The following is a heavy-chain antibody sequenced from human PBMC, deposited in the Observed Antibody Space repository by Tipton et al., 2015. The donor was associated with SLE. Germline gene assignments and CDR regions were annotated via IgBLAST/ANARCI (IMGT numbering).Heavy chain of an antibody. D-gene: IGHD3-22*01. V-gene: IGHV1-18*01. J-gene: IGHJ4*02. CDR3: ARKEGYYDSTGYWLFDY. CDR1: GGTFSSYG. Sequence: QVQLVQSGAEVERPGSSVKVSCKSSGGTFSSYGINWVRQAPGQGLEWMGWISAYNGDTNYAQKLRGRVTMTTDTSTTTAYMELRSLRSDDTAVYYCARKEGYYDSTGYWLFDYWGQGTRVTVSS. CDR2: ISAYNGDT.